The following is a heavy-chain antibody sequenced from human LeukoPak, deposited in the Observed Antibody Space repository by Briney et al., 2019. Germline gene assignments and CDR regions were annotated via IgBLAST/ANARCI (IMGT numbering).Heavy chain of an antibody. CDR1: GFTFSSYA. CDR2: ISGSGGST. CDR3: AKDEKDSPITIFGVVIPLDY. V-gene: IGHV3-23*01. J-gene: IGHJ4*02. D-gene: IGHD3-3*01. Sequence: PGGSLRLSCAASGFTFSSYAMSWVRQAPGKGLEWVSAISGSGGSTYYADSVKGRFTISRDNSKNTLYLQMNSLRAEDTAVYYCAKDEKDSPITIFGVVIPLDYWDQGTLVTVSS.